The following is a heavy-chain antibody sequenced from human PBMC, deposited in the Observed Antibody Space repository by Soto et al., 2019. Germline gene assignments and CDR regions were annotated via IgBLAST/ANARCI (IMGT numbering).Heavy chain of an antibody. D-gene: IGHD3-9*01. CDR3: AASDRLYGGVPLYFDY. CDR2: IVVGSGNT. V-gene: IGHV1-58*01. Sequence: SVKVSCKASGFTFTSSAVQWVRQARGQRLEWIGWIVVGSGNTNYAQKFQERVTITRDMSTSTAYMELSSLRSEDTAVYYCAASDRLYGGVPLYFDYWGQGTLVTVS. J-gene: IGHJ4*02. CDR1: GFTFTSSA.